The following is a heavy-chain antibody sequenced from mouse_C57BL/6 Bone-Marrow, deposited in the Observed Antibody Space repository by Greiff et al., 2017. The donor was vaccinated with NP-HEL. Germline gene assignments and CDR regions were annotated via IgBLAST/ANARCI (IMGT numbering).Heavy chain of an antibody. J-gene: IGHJ4*01. V-gene: IGHV1-15*01. CDR3: TRSNYPYAMDY. CDR1: GYTFTDYE. CDR2: IDPETGGT. Sequence: QVQLKESGAELVRPGASVTLSCKASGYTFTDYEMHWVKQTPVHGLEWIGAIDPETGGTAYNQKFKGKAILTADKSSSTAYMELRSLTSEDSAVYYCTRSNYPYAMDYWGQGTSVTVSS. D-gene: IGHD2-5*01.